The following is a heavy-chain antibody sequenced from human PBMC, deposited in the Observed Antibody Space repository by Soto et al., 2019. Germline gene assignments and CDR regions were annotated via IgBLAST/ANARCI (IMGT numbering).Heavy chain of an antibody. CDR2: ISSSGSTI. Sequence: EVHLVESGGGLVQPGGSLRLSCAASGFTFSSYEMNWVRQAPGKGLEWVSYISSSGSTIYYADSVKGRFTISRDNAKNSLYLQMNSLRAEDTAVYYCARGYSSGWNGVYWGQGTLVTVSS. CDR1: GFTFSSYE. J-gene: IGHJ4*02. D-gene: IGHD6-19*01. V-gene: IGHV3-48*03. CDR3: ARGYSSGWNGVY.